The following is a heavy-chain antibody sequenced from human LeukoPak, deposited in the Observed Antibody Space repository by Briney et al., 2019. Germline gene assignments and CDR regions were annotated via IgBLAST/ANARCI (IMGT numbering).Heavy chain of an antibody. V-gene: IGHV4-34*01. CDR3: ATSSGWHKYYFDY. J-gene: IGHJ4*02. CDR2: INHSGST. Sequence: NPSETLSLTCAVYGRSFSGYYWSWIRQPPGKGLEWIGEINHSGSTNYNPSLKSRVTISVDTSKNQFSLKLSSVTAADTAVYYCATSSGWHKYYFDYWGQGTLVTVSS. CDR1: GRSFSGYY. D-gene: IGHD6-19*01.